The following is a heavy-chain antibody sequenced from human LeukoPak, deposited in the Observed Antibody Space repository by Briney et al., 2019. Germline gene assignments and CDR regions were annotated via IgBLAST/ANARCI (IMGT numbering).Heavy chain of an antibody. V-gene: IGHV4-39*07. Sequence: TSETLSLTCTVSGGSISSSSYYWGWIRQPPGKGLEWIGSIYYSGSTYYNPSLKSRVTISVDTSKNQFSLKLSSVTAADTAVYYCARVVIRFFDYWGQGTLVTVSS. J-gene: IGHJ4*02. CDR1: GGSISSSSYY. D-gene: IGHD3-22*01. CDR3: ARVVIRFFDY. CDR2: IYYSGST.